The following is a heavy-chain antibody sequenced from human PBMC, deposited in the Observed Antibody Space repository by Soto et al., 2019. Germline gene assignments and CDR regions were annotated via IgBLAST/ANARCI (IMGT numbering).Heavy chain of an antibody. CDR1: GYSFTKYW. J-gene: IGHJ3*02. D-gene: IGHD3-22*01. CDR3: ARHLMSMIGTTPAFEI. CDR2: IDPSDSYT. Sequence: SLKISCKGSGYSFTKYWITWVRQMPGKGLEWMGRIDPSDSYTDYSPSFQGHVTMSTDKSITTAYLQWNSLRASDTAIYYCARHLMSMIGTTPAFEIWGQGTKVTVSS. V-gene: IGHV5-10-1*01.